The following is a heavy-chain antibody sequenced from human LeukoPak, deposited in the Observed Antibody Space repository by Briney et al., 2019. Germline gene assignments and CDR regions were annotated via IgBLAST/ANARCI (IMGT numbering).Heavy chain of an antibody. CDR3: IAAADSDAFDI. Sequence: SGGSLRLSCAASGFTFSSYGMHWVRQAPGKGLERVAVIWYDGSNKYYADSVKGRFTISRDNSKNTLYLQMNSLRAEDTAVYYCIAAADSDAFDIWGQGTMVTVSS. V-gene: IGHV3-33*01. J-gene: IGHJ3*02. CDR1: GFTFSSYG. CDR2: IWYDGSNK. D-gene: IGHD6-13*01.